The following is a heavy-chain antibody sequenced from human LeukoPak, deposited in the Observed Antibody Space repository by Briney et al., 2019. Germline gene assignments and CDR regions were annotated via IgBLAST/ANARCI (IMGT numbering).Heavy chain of an antibody. CDR2: IYYSGST. CDR3: ARARIVGATSSYYFDY. CDR1: GGSISSYY. D-gene: IGHD1-26*01. V-gene: IGHV4-59*01. Sequence: SETLSLTCTVSGGSISSYYWSWIRQPPGKGLEWIGYIYYSGSTNYNPSLKSRVTISVDTSKNQFSLKLSSVTAADTAVYYCARARIVGATSSYYFDYWGQGTLVTVSS. J-gene: IGHJ4*02.